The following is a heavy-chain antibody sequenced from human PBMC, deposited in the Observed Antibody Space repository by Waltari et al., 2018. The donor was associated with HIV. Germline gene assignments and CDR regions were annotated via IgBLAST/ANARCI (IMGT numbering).Heavy chain of an antibody. CDR1: GYTFTSYG. J-gene: IGHJ5*02. Sequence: QVQLVQSGAEVKKPGASVKVSCKASGYTFTSYGISWVRQAPGHGLEWMGWISAYNGNTNYAQKLQGRVTMTTDTATSTAYMELRGLRSDDTAVYYCARVDYCSSTSCYTPGANWFDPWGQGTLVTVSS. D-gene: IGHD2-2*02. V-gene: IGHV1-18*01. CDR2: ISAYNGNT. CDR3: ARVDYCSSTSCYTPGANWFDP.